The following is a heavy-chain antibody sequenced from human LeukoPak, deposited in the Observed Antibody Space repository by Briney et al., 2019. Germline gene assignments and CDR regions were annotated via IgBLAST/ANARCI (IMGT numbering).Heavy chain of an antibody. CDR3: ARYGGLYAFDI. J-gene: IGHJ3*02. Sequence: ASVKVSCKASGYTFTGYYMHWVRQAPGQGLEWMGWINPNSGTNYAQKFQGRVTMATDTSINTAYMELSRLRSDDTAVYYCARYGGLYAFDIWGQGTMVTVSS. D-gene: IGHD3-16*01. CDR2: INPNSGT. V-gene: IGHV1-2*02. CDR1: GYTFTGYY.